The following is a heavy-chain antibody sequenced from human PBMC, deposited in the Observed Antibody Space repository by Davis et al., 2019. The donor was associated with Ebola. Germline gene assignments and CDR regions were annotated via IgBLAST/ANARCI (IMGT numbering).Heavy chain of an antibody. J-gene: IGHJ4*02. CDR3: ARGPVWSGYYYYFDH. CDR2: INPNSGGT. D-gene: IGHD3-3*01. V-gene: IGHV1-2*02. CDR1: GYTFTGYY. Sequence: AASVKVSCKASGYTFTGYYMHWVRQAPGQGLEWMGWINPNSGGTNYAQKFQGRVTMTRDTSITTAYMELSSLRSEDTAVYYCARGPVWSGYYYYFDHWGQGTLVTVSS.